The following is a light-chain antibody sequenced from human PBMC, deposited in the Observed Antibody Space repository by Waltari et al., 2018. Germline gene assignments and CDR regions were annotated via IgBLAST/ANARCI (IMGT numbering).Light chain of an antibody. V-gene: IGKV3-11*01. CDR2: DAS. Sequence: SCRASQYVSSYLAWYQQKSGQAPRLPIYDASNRATGIPARFSGGGSGTDFTLTISSLEPEDFAVYYCQQRSDWLLTFGGGTKVEIK. J-gene: IGKJ4*01. CDR3: QQRSDWLLT. CDR1: QYVSSY.